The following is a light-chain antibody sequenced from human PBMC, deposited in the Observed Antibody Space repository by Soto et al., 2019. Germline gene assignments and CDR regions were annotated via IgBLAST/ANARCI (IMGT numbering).Light chain of an antibody. CDR3: HSYDDSLSGSV. Sequence: QSALTQPPSASGSLGQSVTIPCTGTSSDVGAYDYVSWYQQHPGKAPKLVIYGVTERPSGVPDRFSGSKSGTSASLAITGLQAEDEADYYCHSYDDSLSGSVFGGGTKLTVL. CDR1: SSDVGAYDY. V-gene: IGLV2-8*01. CDR2: GVT. J-gene: IGLJ3*02.